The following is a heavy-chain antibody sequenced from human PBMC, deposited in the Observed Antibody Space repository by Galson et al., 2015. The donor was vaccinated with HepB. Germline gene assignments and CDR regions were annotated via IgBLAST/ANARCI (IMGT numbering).Heavy chain of an antibody. D-gene: IGHD3-22*01. Sequence: SVKVSCKASGGTFSSYAISWVRQAPGQGLEWTGGIIPIFGTANYAQKFQGRVTITADESTSTAYMELSSLRSEDTAVYYCAREGNYYDSSGLSGYWGQGTLVTVSS. V-gene: IGHV1-69*13. CDR2: IIPIFGTA. CDR3: AREGNYYDSSGLSGY. J-gene: IGHJ4*02. CDR1: GGTFSSYA.